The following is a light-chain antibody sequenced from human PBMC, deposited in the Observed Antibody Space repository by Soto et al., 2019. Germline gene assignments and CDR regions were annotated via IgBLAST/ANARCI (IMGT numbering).Light chain of an antibody. CDR3: QHYNSYGT. Sequence: IQLTQSPSTMFDIIGDIVTITCRASQTISSWLAWYQQKPGKAPKLLIHHASSLETGVPSRFSGSGSGTEFTLTITSVQPDDFATYYCQHYNSYGTFGQGTKVDIK. CDR1: QTISSW. CDR2: HAS. J-gene: IGKJ1*01. V-gene: IGKV1-5*01.